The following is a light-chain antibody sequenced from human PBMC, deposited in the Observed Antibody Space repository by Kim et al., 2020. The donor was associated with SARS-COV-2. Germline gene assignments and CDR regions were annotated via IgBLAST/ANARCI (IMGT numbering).Light chain of an antibody. CDR2: DVY. V-gene: IGLV2-14*01. CDR1: TSDVGGYNY. CDR3: SSYTSSSTSV. J-gene: IGLJ3*02. Sequence: QSALTQPASVSGSPGQSITISCTGTTSDVGGYNYVSWYRQYPGKAPKLMIYDVYKRPSGVSNRFSGSKSGNSASLTISGLQAEDEADYYCSSYTSSSTSVFGGGTKLTVL.